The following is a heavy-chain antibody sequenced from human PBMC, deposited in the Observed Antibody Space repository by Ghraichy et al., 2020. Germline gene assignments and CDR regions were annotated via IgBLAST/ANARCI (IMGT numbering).Heavy chain of an antibody. CDR3: ARDLRYDSRYFDV. J-gene: IGHJ2*01. CDR1: GYSFNDYG. V-gene: IGHV1-18*01. CDR2: ISGHNGNT. Sequence: ASVKVSFKASGYSFNDYGISWVRQAPGQGLEWVGWISGHNGNTHYTQKVQGRVTMTTDTSTSTAYMELRSLRSDDTAMYYCARDLRYDSRYFDVWGGGTLVTVSS. D-gene: IGHD3-22*01.